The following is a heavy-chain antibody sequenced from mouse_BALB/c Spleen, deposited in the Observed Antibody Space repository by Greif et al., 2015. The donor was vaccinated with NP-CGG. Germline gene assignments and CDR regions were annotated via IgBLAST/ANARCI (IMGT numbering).Heavy chain of an antibody. CDR1: GFTFSDYY. J-gene: IGHJ1*01. Sequence: EVKLVESGGGLVQPGGSLKLSCATSGFTFSDYYMYWVRQTPEKRLEWVAYISNGGGSTYYPDTVKGRFTISRDNAKNTLYLQMSRLKSEDTAMYYCARLYGSWYFDVWGAGTTVTVSS. CDR3: ARLYGSWYFDV. D-gene: IGHD1-1*01. CDR2: ISNGGGST. V-gene: IGHV5-12*02.